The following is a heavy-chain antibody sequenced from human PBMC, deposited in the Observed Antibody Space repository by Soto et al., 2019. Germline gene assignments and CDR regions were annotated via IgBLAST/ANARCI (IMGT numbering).Heavy chain of an antibody. CDR3: AKCITALGPIDY. J-gene: IGHJ4*02. Sequence: PSETLSLTCAVSGGSISSSNWWSWVRQPPVKGLEWIGEIYHIGSTNYNPSLKSRVTISVDKSKNQFSLKLSSVTSADTAVYYCAKCITALGPIDYWGQGTLVTV. CDR1: GGSISSSNW. D-gene: IGHD6-6*01. V-gene: IGHV4-4*02. CDR2: IYHIGST.